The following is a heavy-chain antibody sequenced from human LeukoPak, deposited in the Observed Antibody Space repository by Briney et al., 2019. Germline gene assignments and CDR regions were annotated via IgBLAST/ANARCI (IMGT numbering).Heavy chain of an antibody. Sequence: GGSLRLSCAASGFSFSTYALSWVRQAPGKGLEWVSATSGSGAKTYYADSVRGRFTISRDNSKNTLYLQMNSLRAEDTAVYYCAKDFGWPFDYWGQGTLVTVSS. V-gene: IGHV3-23*01. D-gene: IGHD6-19*01. J-gene: IGHJ4*02. CDR1: GFSFSTYA. CDR3: AKDFGWPFDY. CDR2: TSGSGAKT.